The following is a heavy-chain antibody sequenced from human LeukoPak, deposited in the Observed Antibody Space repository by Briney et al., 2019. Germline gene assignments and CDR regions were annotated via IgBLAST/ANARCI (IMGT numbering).Heavy chain of an antibody. CDR3: ARGRSSMVRGYYYYYMDV. CDR1: GGSISSSSYY. V-gene: IGHV4-39*07. CDR2: FYDSGNT. Sequence: SETLSLTCTVSGGSISSSSYYWGWIRQPPGKGLEWIGSFYDSGNTYYNPSLKSRVTISVDTSKNQFSLKLSSVTAADTAVYYCARGRSSMVRGYYYYYMDVWGKGTTVTISS. D-gene: IGHD3-10*01. J-gene: IGHJ6*03.